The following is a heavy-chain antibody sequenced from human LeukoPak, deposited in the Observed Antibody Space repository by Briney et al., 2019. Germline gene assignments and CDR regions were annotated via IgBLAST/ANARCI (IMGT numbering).Heavy chain of an antibody. V-gene: IGHV3-48*04. CDR1: GFPFTLYN. D-gene: IGHD3-16*01. CDR3: ARELNGYGYYFFDY. J-gene: IGHJ4*02. CDR2: ISSSTNTI. Sequence: GGSLRLSCEVSGFPFTLYNMNWVHQAPGRGLEWLSYISSSTNTIYYADSVKGRFTISRDNAKNSLYLQMNGLGAEDTAVYYCARELNGYGYYFFDYWGPGTLVTVSS.